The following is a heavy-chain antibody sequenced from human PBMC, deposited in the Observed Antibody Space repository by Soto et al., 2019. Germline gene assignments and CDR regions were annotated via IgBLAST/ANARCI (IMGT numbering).Heavy chain of an antibody. Sequence: EVQLVESGGGLVQPGGSLRLPCAASTFTFSNHWMSWVRQAPGKGLEWVANINQGGSAKYYLDSVKGRFTISRDNAKNSLDLQMNSLRAEDTAVYYCARIYCSTTSCYIDYWGQGTLVTVSS. CDR1: TFTFSNHW. D-gene: IGHD2-2*02. J-gene: IGHJ4*02. CDR3: ARIYCSTTSCYIDY. CDR2: INQGGSAK. V-gene: IGHV3-7*01.